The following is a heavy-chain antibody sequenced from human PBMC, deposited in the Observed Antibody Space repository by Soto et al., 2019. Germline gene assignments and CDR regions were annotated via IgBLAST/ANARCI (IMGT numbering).Heavy chain of an antibody. V-gene: IGHV4-31*03. J-gene: IGHJ5*02. CDR1: GGSISSGGYY. CDR3: ARVGGINWFDP. CDR2: IYYSGST. D-gene: IGHD3-16*01. Sequence: TLSLTCTVSGGSISSGGYYWSWIRQHPGKSKERIGYIYYSGSTYYNPSLKSRVTISVDTSKNQFSLKLSSVTAADTAVYYCARVGGINWFDPWGQGTLVTVSS.